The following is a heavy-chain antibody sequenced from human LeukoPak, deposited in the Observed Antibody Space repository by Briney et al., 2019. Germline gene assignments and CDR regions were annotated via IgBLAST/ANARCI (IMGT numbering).Heavy chain of an antibody. Sequence: GESLQISCKGSGYSFTSYWIGWVRQIPGQGLEWMGMIYPGDSDTRYSPSFQGQVTVSADKSITTAYLHWSSLEAAATAMSYLWRTHGYGDYEFRYWGQGTLVTVSS. D-gene: IGHD4-17*01. CDR1: GYSFTSYW. J-gene: IGHJ4*02. CDR2: IYPGDSDT. CDR3: WRTHGYGDYEFRY. V-gene: IGHV5-51*01.